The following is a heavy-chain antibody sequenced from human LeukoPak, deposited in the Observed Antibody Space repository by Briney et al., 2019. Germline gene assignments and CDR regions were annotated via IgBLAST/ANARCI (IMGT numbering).Heavy chain of an antibody. CDR1: GYTFTGYY. CDR3: ARDRRDIVVVPAASGPH. Sequence: ASVKVSCKASGYTFTGYYMHWVRQAPGQELEWMGRINPNSGGTNYAQKFQGRVTMTRDTSISTAYMELSRLRSDDTAVYYCARDRRDIVVVPAASGPHWGQGTLVTVSS. D-gene: IGHD2-2*01. CDR2: INPNSGGT. J-gene: IGHJ4*02. V-gene: IGHV1-2*06.